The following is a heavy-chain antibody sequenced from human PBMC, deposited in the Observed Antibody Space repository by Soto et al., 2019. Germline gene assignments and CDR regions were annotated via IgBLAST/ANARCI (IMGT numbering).Heavy chain of an antibody. CDR3: GRETYNDFWSGSLPVES. D-gene: IGHD3-3*01. J-gene: IGHJ4*02. Sequence: XETLSLTCTVSGYSITSGYYWAWLRQPPVKGLEWIGSIYQTGSTYYNPSLKSRVTISVHTSKNQFSLKLSSVTAADTAVYYCGRETYNDFWSGSLPVESWGQGTLVTVSS. V-gene: IGHV4-38-2*02. CDR2: IYQTGST. CDR1: GYSITSGYY.